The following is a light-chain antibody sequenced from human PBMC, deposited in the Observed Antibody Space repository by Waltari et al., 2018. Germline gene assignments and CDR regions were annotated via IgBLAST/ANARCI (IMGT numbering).Light chain of an antibody. V-gene: IGKV3-15*01. CDR1: QGNNSD. CDR3: QQSKIWPA. J-gene: IGKJ1*01. CDR2: GAS. Sequence: EIVMTQSPVTLSVSPGEGATLSCRASQGNNSDLAWYQHKPGQAPRLLIYGASTRAAGVPARFSGSGSGTDFTLTISSLQSEVFGVYYCQQSKIWPAFGQGTKVAIK.